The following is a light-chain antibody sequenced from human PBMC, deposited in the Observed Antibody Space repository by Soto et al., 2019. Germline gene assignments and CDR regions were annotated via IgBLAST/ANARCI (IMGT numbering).Light chain of an antibody. CDR2: AAS. Sequence: DIQMTQSPSSLSASVGDRVTISCRASQTITTYLNWYQQKPGKAPKLLIYAASSLHSGVPSRFSGGGYGTDFTLTISSLQPEDFAAYYCQQTYSALWTFGQGTKLEIK. V-gene: IGKV1-39*01. CDR1: QTITTY. CDR3: QQTYSALWT. J-gene: IGKJ1*01.